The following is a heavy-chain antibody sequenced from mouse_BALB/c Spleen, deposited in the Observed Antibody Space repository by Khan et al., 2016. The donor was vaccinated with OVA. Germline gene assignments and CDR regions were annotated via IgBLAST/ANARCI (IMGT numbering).Heavy chain of an antibody. CDR1: GFKIKDTY. V-gene: IGHV14-3*02. CDR2: IDPANGNT. J-gene: IGHJ4*01. Sequence: VQLQQSGAELVKPGASVKLSCTASGFKIKDTYIHWVKQRPEQGLEWIGRIDPANGNTKFDPKFQGKATITADTSSNTAYLQLSSLTSEDTAVYYCTYPGLRYGMRHCGQGTSGTVSS. D-gene: IGHD3-2*02. CDR3: TYPGLRYGMRH.